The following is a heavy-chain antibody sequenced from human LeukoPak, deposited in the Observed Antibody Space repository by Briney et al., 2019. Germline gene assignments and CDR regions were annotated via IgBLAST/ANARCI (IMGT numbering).Heavy chain of an antibody. Sequence: PGGSLRLSCAASGLTFSSNSMNWVRQAPGKGLEWVSYISSGSSTIYYADSVKGRFTISRDNDKNSLYVQMNSLRDEDTAFYYCARTSMRAFDIWGQGTMVTVSS. V-gene: IGHV3-48*02. CDR1: GLTFSSNS. CDR2: ISSGSSTI. D-gene: IGHD2/OR15-2a*01. J-gene: IGHJ3*02. CDR3: ARTSMRAFDI.